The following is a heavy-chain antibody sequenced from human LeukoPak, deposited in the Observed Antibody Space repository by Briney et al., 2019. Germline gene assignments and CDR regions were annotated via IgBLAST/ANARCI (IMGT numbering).Heavy chain of an antibody. J-gene: IGHJ2*01. Sequence: PSETLSLTCAVSGGSFSGYYWSWIRQPPGKGLEWIGEINHSGSTNYNPSLKSRVTISVDTSKNQCSLKLSSVTAADTAVYYCARARGGSHGPPNRGCWYFDLWGRGTLVTVSS. CDR3: ARARGGSHGPPNRGCWYFDL. D-gene: IGHD2-15*01. V-gene: IGHV4-34*01. CDR2: INHSGST. CDR1: GGSFSGYY.